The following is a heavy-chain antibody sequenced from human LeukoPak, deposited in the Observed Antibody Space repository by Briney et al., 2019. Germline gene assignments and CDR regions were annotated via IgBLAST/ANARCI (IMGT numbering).Heavy chain of an antibody. J-gene: IGHJ5*02. V-gene: IGHV1-24*01. D-gene: IGHD1-26*01. CDR3: AKDEGSGSYYWNNWFDP. CDR2: FDPEDGET. CDR1: GYTLTELS. Sequence: ASVKVSCKVSGYTLTELSMHWVRQAPGKGLEWMGGFDPEDGETIYAQKFQGRVTMTEDTSTDTAYMELSSLRAEDTAVYYCAKDEGSGSYYWNNWFDPWGQGTLVTVSS.